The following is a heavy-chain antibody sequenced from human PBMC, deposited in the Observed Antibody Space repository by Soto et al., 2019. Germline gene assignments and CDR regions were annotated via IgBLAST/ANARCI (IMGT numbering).Heavy chain of an antibody. Sequence: EVQLLESGGGLVQPGGSLRLSCAASGFTFSSYAMSWVRQAPGTGLEWVSAISGSGGSTYYADSVKGRFTISRDNSKNTLYLQMNSLRAEDTVGYYCAISVWTRGIYYMDVRGKGTTVTVSS. J-gene: IGHJ6*03. D-gene: IGHD6-13*01. V-gene: IGHV3-23*01. CDR1: GFTFSSYA. CDR3: AISVWTRGIYYMDV. CDR2: ISGSGGST.